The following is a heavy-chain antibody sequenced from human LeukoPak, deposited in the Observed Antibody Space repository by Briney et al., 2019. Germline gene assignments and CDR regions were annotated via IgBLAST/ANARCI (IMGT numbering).Heavy chain of an antibody. V-gene: IGHV3-30*18. CDR3: AKGYSSGWSIFDY. Sequence: GRSLRLSCAASGFTFSSYDIHWVRQAPGKGLEWVAVISYDGSNKYYADSVKGRFTISRDNSKNTLYLQMYSLITEDTAVYYCAKGYSSGWSIFDYWGQGTLVTVSS. CDR2: ISYDGSNK. D-gene: IGHD6-19*01. J-gene: IGHJ4*02. CDR1: GFTFSSYD.